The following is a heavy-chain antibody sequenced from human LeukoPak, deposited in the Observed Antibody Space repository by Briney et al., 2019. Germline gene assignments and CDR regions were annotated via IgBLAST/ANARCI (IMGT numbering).Heavy chain of an antibody. Sequence: GGSLRLSCAASGFTFISYSMNWVRQAPGKGLEWVSSTSSSSSYIYYADSVKGRFTISRDNAKNSLYLQMNSLRAEDTAVYYCARGTSIGDYYDSSGYYEDFDYWGQGTLVTVSS. CDR1: GFTFISYS. V-gene: IGHV3-21*01. CDR3: ARGTSIGDYYDSSGYYEDFDY. CDR2: TSSSSSYI. D-gene: IGHD3-22*01. J-gene: IGHJ4*02.